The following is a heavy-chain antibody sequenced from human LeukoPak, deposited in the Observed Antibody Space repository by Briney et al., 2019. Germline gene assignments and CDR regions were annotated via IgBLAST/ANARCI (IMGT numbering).Heavy chain of an antibody. Sequence: PSETLSLTCTVSGGSISSYYWSWIRQPAGKGLEWIGRIYTSGSTNYNPSLKSRVTMSVDTSNNQFSLKLSSVTAADTAMYYYARDSERYFDAKFDYWGQGTLVTVSS. CDR1: GGSISSYY. CDR3: ARDSERYFDAKFDY. CDR2: IYTSGST. V-gene: IGHV4-4*07. J-gene: IGHJ4*02. D-gene: IGHD3-9*01.